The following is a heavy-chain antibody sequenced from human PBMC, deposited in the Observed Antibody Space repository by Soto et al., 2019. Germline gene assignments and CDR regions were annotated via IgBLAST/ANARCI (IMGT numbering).Heavy chain of an antibody. CDR2: ISGSGGST. CDR3: AKEYCTNGVCIAYYYYGMDV. J-gene: IGHJ6*02. D-gene: IGHD2-8*01. CDR1: GFTFSSYA. V-gene: IGHV3-23*01. Sequence: GGSLRLSCAASGFTFSSYAMSWVRQAPGKGLEWVSAISGSGGSTYYEDSVKGRFTISRDNSKNTLYLQMNSLRAEDTAVYYCAKEYCTNGVCIAYYYYGMDVWGQGTTVTVSS.